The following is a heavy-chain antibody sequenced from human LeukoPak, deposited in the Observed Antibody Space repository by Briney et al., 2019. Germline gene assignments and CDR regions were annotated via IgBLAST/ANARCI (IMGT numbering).Heavy chain of an antibody. V-gene: IGHV3-30*04. D-gene: IGHD2-15*01. CDR1: GFTFSSYA. CDR2: ISYDGSNK. Sequence: GGSLRLSCAASGFTFSSYAMHWVRQAPGKGLEWVAVISYDGSNKYYADSVKGRFTISRDNSKNTLYLQMNSLRAEDTAVYYCARDGAFLVAASRSDYYYYMEVWGKGTTVTVSS. CDR3: ARDGAFLVAASRSDYYYYMEV. J-gene: IGHJ6*03.